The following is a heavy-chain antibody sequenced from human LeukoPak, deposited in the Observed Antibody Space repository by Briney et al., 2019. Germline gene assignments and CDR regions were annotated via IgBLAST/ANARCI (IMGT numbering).Heavy chain of an antibody. CDR2: ISGSGGST. J-gene: IGHJ4*02. Sequence: GGSLRLSCAASGFTFSSYAMSWVRQAPGKGLEWVSAISGSGGSTYYADSVKGRFPISRDNSKNTLYLQMNSLRAEDTAVYYCARRDDYGDYTPMADYWGQGTLVTVSS. CDR1: GFTFSSYA. CDR3: ARRDDYGDYTPMADY. V-gene: IGHV3-23*01. D-gene: IGHD4-17*01.